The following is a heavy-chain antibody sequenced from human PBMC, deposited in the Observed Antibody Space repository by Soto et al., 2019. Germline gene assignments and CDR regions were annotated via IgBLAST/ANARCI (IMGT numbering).Heavy chain of an antibody. J-gene: IGHJ6*02. CDR1: GGSISSSSYY. V-gene: IGHV4-39*01. Sequence: QLQLQESGPGLVKPSETLSLTCTVSGGSISSSSYYWGWIRQPPGKGLEWIGSIYYSGSTYYNPSLKSRVPISVDTSKNQFSLKLSSVTAADTAVYYCARWSYCSSTSCYLSYYGMDVWGQGTTVTVSS. CDR2: IYYSGST. CDR3: ARWSYCSSTSCYLSYYGMDV. D-gene: IGHD2-2*01.